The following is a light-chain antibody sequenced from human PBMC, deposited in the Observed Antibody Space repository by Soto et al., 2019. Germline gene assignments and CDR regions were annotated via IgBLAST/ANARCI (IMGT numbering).Light chain of an antibody. CDR1: QTISSW. J-gene: IGKJ1*01. Sequence: DIQMTQSPSTLSGSVGDRVTSTCRASQTISSWLAWYQQKPGKAPKLLIYKASTFKSGVPSRFSGSGSGTEFTLTISSLQPDDFAPYSFQRYNSYSEAFGQGTKVELK. CDR2: KAS. CDR3: QRYNSYSEA. V-gene: IGKV1-5*03.